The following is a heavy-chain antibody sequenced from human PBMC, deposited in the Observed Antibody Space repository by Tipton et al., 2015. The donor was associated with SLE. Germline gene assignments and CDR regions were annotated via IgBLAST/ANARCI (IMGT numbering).Heavy chain of an antibody. CDR2: INHSGST. D-gene: IGHD3-10*01. CDR3: ARDPGGPFNY. V-gene: IGHV4-34*01. CDR1: GGSFSDYY. J-gene: IGHJ4*02. Sequence: AGLVKPSETLSLTCAVYGGSFSDYYWSWIRQPPGKGLEWIGEINHSGSTNYNPSLKSRVTISRDTSGNQFSLNLHSVTAADTAVYFCARDPGGPFNYWGQGTLVTVSS.